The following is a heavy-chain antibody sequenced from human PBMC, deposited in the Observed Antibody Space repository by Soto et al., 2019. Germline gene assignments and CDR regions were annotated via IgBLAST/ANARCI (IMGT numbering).Heavy chain of an antibody. V-gene: IGHV3-30*18. D-gene: IGHD1-26*01. CDR2: MSYDGSNE. CDR3: PNGGSHNFDD. CDR1: GFTFSHYA. J-gene: IGHJ4*02. Sequence: QVQLVESGGGVVQPGRSLRLSCAASGFTFSHYAMHWVRQAPGKGLEWVALMSYDGSNEYYADSVKGRFTISRHNSKNTLYMQMNSLRAEDTAANYWPNGGSHNFDDWGQGTLVTVSS.